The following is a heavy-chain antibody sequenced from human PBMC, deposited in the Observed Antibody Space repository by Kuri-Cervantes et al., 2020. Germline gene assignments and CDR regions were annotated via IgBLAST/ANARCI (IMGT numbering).Heavy chain of an antibody. CDR1: GFTFSSYA. D-gene: IGHD3-22*01. J-gene: IGHJ3*02. V-gene: IGHV3-30-3*01. CDR3: ARDAGPYYRWVGAFDI. Sequence: LSLTCAASGFTFSSYAMHWVRQAPGKGLEWVAVISYDGSNKYYADSVKGRFTISRDNSKNTLCLQMNSLRAEDTAVYYCARDAGPYYRWVGAFDIWGQGTMVTVSS. CDR2: ISYDGSNK.